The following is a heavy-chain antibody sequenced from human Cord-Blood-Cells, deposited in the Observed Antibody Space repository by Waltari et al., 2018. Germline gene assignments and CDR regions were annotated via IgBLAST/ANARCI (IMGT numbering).Heavy chain of an antibody. CDR2: MNPNSGNT. J-gene: IGHJ4*02. D-gene: IGHD3-10*01. V-gene: IGHV1-8*01. CDR1: GYTFTSYD. Sequence: QVQLVQSGAEVKKPGASVTVSCKASGYTFTSYDINWVRQATGQGLEWMGWMNPNSGNTGYAQKFQGRVTMTRNTSISTAYMELSSLRSEDTAVYYCASATYYYGSGSYIFDYWGQGTLVTVSS. CDR3: ASATYYYGSGSYIFDY.